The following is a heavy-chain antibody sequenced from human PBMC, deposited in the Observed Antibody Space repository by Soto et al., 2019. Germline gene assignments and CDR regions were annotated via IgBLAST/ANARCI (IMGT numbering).Heavy chain of an antibody. V-gene: IGHV1-18*01. Sequence: QVQLVQSGAEVKKPGASVKVSCKASGYTFTSYGISWVRQAPGQGLEWMGWISAYNGNTNYAQKLQGRVTMTTDTSTSTAYMELMSLRSDDTAVYYCARDGYSYGYYYYGMDVWGQGTTVTVSS. CDR1: GYTFTSYG. CDR3: ARDGYSYGYYYYGMDV. J-gene: IGHJ6*02. CDR2: ISAYNGNT. D-gene: IGHD5-18*01.